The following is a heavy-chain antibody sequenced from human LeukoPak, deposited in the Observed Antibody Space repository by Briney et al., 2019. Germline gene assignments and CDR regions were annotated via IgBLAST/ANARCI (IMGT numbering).Heavy chain of an antibody. CDR1: GGSTSSGGYS. D-gene: IGHD4-17*01. J-gene: IGHJ4*02. CDR2: IYHSGST. Sequence: SETLSLTCAVSGGSTSSGGYSWSWIRQPPGKGLEWIGYIYHSGSTYYNPSLKSRVTISVVRSKNQFSLKLSSVTAADTAVYYCARNLRTTVSFDYWGQGTLVTVSS. V-gene: IGHV4-30-2*01. CDR3: ARNLRTTVSFDY.